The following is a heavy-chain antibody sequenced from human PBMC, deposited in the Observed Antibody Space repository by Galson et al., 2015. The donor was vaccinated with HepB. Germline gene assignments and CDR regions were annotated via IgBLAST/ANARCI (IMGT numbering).Heavy chain of an antibody. CDR1: GVTLIRYR. J-gene: IGHJ4*02. CDR2: FNEEGSSR. CDR3: AKDHGGPNDY. V-gene: IGHV3-74*01. D-gene: IGHD5-24*01. Sequence: SLRLSCAASGVTLIRYRVHWVRQVLGKGLVWVARFNEEGSSRAYADSVRGRFTISRDNAKNMLYLEMNSLRAEDTAVYYCAKDHGGPNDYWGQGTLVTVSS.